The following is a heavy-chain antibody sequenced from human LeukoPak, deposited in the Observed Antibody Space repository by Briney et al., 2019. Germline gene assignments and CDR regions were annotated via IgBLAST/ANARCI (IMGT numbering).Heavy chain of an antibody. D-gene: IGHD3-22*01. CDR1: GGSISSGDYY. J-gene: IGHJ4*02. CDR3: ASYYYDSSGYFDY. V-gene: IGHV4-30-4*01. CDR2: IYYSGST. Sequence: KSSETLSLTCTVSGGSISSGDYYWSWIRQPPRKGLEWIGYIYYSGSTYYNPSLKSRVTISVDTSKNQFSLKLSSVTAADTAVYYCASYYYDSSGYFDYWGQGTLVTVSS.